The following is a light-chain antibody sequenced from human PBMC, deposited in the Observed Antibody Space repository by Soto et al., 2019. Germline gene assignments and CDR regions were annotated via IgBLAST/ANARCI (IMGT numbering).Light chain of an antibody. CDR3: SSYTSRSTWV. V-gene: IGLV2-14*01. CDR2: EVS. Sequence: QAVVTQPASVSGSPGQSITISCTGTSSDVGAYNYVSWYQQHPGKAPKFMIYEVSNRPSGVSNRFSGFKSGNTASLTISGLQAEDEADYYCSSYTSRSTWVFGGGTKLTVL. J-gene: IGLJ3*02. CDR1: SSDVGAYNY.